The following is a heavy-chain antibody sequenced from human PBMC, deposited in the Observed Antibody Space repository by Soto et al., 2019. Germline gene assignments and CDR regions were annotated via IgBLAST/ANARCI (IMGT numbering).Heavy chain of an antibody. D-gene: IGHD2-8*01. CDR2: ISGSGGRT. CDR1: GFTFSNYD. Sequence: GGSLSLSCAAAGFTFSNYDMSWVRQAPGKGLEWVSGISGSGGRTYNADPVKGRFTISRDNSKNTLNLQMNSLRAEDTAVYYCAKELRNFGFYGVDVWGQGTTVTVSS. J-gene: IGHJ6*02. CDR3: AKELRNFGFYGVDV. V-gene: IGHV3-23*01.